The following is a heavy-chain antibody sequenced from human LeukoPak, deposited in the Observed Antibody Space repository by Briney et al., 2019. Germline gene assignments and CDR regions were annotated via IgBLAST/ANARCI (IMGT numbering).Heavy chain of an antibody. CDR3: ARRVNYYDSSGYYGYFDY. Sequence: PSETLSLTCTVSGGSISSYYWGWIRQPPGKGLEWIGSIYYSGSTYYNPSLKSRVTISVDTSKNQFSLKLSSVTAADTAVYYCARRVNYYDSSGYYGYFDYWGQGTLVTVSS. J-gene: IGHJ4*02. CDR1: GGSISSYY. D-gene: IGHD3-22*01. V-gene: IGHV4-39*01. CDR2: IYYSGST.